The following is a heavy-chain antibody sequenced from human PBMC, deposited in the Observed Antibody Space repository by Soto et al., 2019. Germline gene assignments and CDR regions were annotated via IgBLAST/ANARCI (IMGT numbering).Heavy chain of an antibody. J-gene: IGHJ4*02. CDR2: ISGSGGST. V-gene: IGHV3-23*01. CDR1: GLSICRWA. CDR3: AKDESEWFGEFSFDY. D-gene: IGHD3-10*01. Sequence: VLSRSLACPVAGLSICRWAMYCVSQAPGKGLEWVSAISGSGGSTYYADSVKGRFTISRDNSKNTLYLQMNSLRAEDTAVYYCAKDESEWFGEFSFDYWGQGTLVTVSS.